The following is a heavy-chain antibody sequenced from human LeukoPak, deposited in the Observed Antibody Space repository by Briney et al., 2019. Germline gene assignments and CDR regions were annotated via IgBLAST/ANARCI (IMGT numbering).Heavy chain of an antibody. CDR3: VRWYDRSSYYWSPRY. CDR2: INPNSDGT. V-gene: IGHV1-2*05. D-gene: IGHD3-22*01. J-gene: IGHJ4*02. CDR1: GYTFTCYY. Sequence: GASVKVSCKASGYTFTCYYMHRVRQAPGQGLEWMGRINPNSDGTNYAQKLQGRGSITRDTPISTAYMELNRLRSDDTDGHYFVRWYDRSSYYWSPRYWGQGTLVSVSS.